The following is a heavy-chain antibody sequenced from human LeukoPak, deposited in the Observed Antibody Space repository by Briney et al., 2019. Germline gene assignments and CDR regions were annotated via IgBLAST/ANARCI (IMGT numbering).Heavy chain of an antibody. CDR3: VRDGDYYDSSGSVRAFDI. J-gene: IGHJ3*02. CDR2: IYHSGST. CDR1: GGSISSGGYY. D-gene: IGHD3-22*01. Sequence: SETLSLTCTVSGGSISSGGYYWSWIRQPPGKGLEWIGYIYHSGSTYYNPSLKSRVTISVDRSKNQFSLKLSSVTAADTAVYYCVRDGDYYDSSGSVRAFDIWGQGTMVTVSS. V-gene: IGHV4-30-2*01.